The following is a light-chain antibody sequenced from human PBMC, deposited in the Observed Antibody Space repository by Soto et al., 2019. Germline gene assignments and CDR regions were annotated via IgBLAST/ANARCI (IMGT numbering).Light chain of an antibody. CDR3: QQYHDTPRT. V-gene: IGKV4-1*01. Sequence: DIVMTQSPDSLAVSLGERATINCKSSQSVLFNSNNKNYLAWYQQKPGQPPKLLIYWASTRESGVPNRFSGRGSGTDFTLTISSLQAEDVAVYYCQQYHDTPRTFGRGTKVEIK. CDR2: WAS. J-gene: IGKJ1*01. CDR1: QSVLFNSNNKNY.